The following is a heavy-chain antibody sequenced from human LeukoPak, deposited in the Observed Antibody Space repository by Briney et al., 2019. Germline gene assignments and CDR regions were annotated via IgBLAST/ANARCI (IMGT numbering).Heavy chain of an antibody. Sequence: GGSLRLSCAASGYTFSRHGIHWVRQAPGKGLEWVAVVWYDGRNRDYADSVKGRFTISKDTSNNMVFLQMDRLRAEDTAVYYCARLWGGNGYSGGFLNLWGQGTLVTVSS. CDR3: ARLWGGNGYSGGFLNL. J-gene: IGHJ5*02. CDR2: VWYDGRNR. V-gene: IGHV3-33*01. D-gene: IGHD3-16*01. CDR1: GYTFSRHG.